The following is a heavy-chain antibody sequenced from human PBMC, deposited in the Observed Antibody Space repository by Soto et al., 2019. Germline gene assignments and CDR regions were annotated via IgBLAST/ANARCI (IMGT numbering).Heavy chain of an antibody. CDR1: GFTFSSDS. Sequence: EVQLVESGGGLVQPGGSLRLSCAASGFTFSSDSMNWVRQAPGKGLEWVSYISSSSSTIYYSDSVKCRFTISRDKAKNSLYLQMNSLRDEDTAVYYCARESRFLEWLSLNWFDPWGQGTLVTVSS. D-gene: IGHD3-3*01. CDR3: ARESRFLEWLSLNWFDP. CDR2: ISSSSSTI. J-gene: IGHJ5*02. V-gene: IGHV3-48*02.